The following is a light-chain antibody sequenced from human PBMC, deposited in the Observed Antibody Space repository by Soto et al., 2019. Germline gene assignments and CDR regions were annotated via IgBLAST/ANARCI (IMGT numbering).Light chain of an antibody. CDR1: QSISSL. CDR2: KAS. CDR3: QHYNSYPLT. J-gene: IGKJ5*01. Sequence: DIQMTQSPSTLSASVGDRVTITCRASQSISSLLAWYQQKPGRAPTLLIYKASTLESGVPSRFSGSTSGTEFTLTISSLQPDDVATYYCQHYNSYPLTFGQGTRLEIK. V-gene: IGKV1-5*03.